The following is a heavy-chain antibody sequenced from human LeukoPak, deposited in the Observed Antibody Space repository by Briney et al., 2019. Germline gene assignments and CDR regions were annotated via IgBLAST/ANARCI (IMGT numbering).Heavy chain of an antibody. V-gene: IGHV3-30*02. CDR2: IRYDGSNK. D-gene: IGHD3-10*01. J-gene: IGHJ5*02. Sequence: PGGSLRLSCAASGFTFSSYGMHWVRQAPGKGLEWGAFIRYDGSNKYYADSVKGRFTISRDNSKNTLYLQMSSLRAEDTAVYYCAKDAGYYGSGWRRGYWFDPWGQGTLVTVSS. CDR3: AKDAGYYGSGWRRGYWFDP. CDR1: GFTFSSYG.